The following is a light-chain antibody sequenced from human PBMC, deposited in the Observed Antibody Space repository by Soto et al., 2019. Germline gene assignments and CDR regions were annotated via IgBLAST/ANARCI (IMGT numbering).Light chain of an antibody. Sequence: QSVLTQPASVSGSPGQSITISCAGTNSDVGSYNLVSWYQQHPGKAPKLVIYKGSERPSGVSNRFSGSKSGKTASLTIFGLQAEDEANYYCCSYAGSITFYVFGTGTKVTV. V-gene: IGLV2-23*01. J-gene: IGLJ1*01. CDR3: CSYAGSITFYV. CDR2: KGS. CDR1: NSDVGSYNL.